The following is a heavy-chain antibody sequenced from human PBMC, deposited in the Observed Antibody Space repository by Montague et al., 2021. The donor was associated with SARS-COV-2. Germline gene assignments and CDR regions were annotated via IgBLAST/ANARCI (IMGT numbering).Heavy chain of an antibody. J-gene: IGHJ4*02. Sequence: SETLSLTCTVSGGSISSYYWSWIRQPPGKGLEWIGYIYYSGSTNYNPSLKSRVTISVDTSKNQFSLKLSSVTAADTAVYYCARHKYDYVWGTSSGFFDYWGQGTLVTVSP. CDR3: ARHKYDYVWGTSSGFFDY. CDR1: GGSISSYY. D-gene: IGHD3-16*01. V-gene: IGHV4-59*08. CDR2: IYYSGST.